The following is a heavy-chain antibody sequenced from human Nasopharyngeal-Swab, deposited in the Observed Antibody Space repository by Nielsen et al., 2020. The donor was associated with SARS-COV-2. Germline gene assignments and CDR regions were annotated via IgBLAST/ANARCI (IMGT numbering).Heavy chain of an antibody. D-gene: IGHD5-18*01. J-gene: IGHJ6*02. CDR3: ARTQAGYSYVVYYYGMDV. CDR2: ISYDGSNK. V-gene: IGHV3-30*04. Sequence: GESLKISCAASGFTFSNYAIHWVRQAPGKGLEWVGVISYDGSNKDYADSVKGRFTVSRDNSKDTLYLQMNSLRTEDTAVYYCARTQAGYSYVVYYYGMDVWGQGTTVTVSS. CDR1: GFTFSNYA.